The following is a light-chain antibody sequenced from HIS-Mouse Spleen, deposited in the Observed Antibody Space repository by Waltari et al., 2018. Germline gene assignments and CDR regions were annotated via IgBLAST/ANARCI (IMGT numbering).Light chain of an antibody. Sequence: QSVLTQPPSVSGAPGQRVTTACTGSCSNIGEGYDVHRYPQLPGTAPKLLIYGNSNRPSGVPDRFSGSKSGTSASLAITGLQAEDEADYYCQSYDSSLSGSVFGGGTKLTVL. CDR1: CSNIGEGYD. CDR2: GNS. CDR3: QSYDSSLSGSV. V-gene: IGLV1-40*01. J-gene: IGLJ2*01.